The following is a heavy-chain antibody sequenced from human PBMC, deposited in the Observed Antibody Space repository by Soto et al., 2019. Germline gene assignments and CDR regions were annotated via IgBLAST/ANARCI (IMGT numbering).Heavy chain of an antibody. J-gene: IGHJ4*02. CDR1: GASSNSGGYY. D-gene: IGHD2-8*02. CDR3: ARGSGGVAVPRYFDY. V-gene: IGHV4-31*03. Sequence: QVQLQESGPGLVQPSQTLSLYCSVSGASSNSGGYYWTWIRQHPGKGLEWIGYIYNSGNTFYNPSLKSRVTIPVYTSKSQFSLKLTSVTAADTAFSYYARGSGGVAVPRYFDYWGQGTLVTVSS. CDR2: IYNSGNT.